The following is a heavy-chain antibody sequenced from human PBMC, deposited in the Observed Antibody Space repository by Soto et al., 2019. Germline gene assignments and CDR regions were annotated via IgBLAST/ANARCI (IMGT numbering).Heavy chain of an antibody. CDR3: ARSPYSVSYLAYFDY. D-gene: IGHD1-26*01. CDR2: ISYDGSNK. CDR1: GFTFSSYG. J-gene: IGHJ4*02. Sequence: QVQLVESGGGVVQPGRSLRLSCAASGFTFSSYGMHWVRQAPGKGLEWVAVISYDGSNKYYADSVKGRFTISRENSKNPLYLQMNSVRAEDTAVYYCARSPYSVSYLAYFDYWGQGTLVPVSS. V-gene: IGHV3-30*03.